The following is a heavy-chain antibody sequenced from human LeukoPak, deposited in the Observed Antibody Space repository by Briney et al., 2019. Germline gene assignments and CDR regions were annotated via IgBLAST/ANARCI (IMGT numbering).Heavy chain of an antibody. J-gene: IGHJ4*02. Sequence: ASVKVSCKASGYTFTGYYMHWVRQAPGQGLEWMGRINPNSGGTNYAQKFQGRVTMTRDTPISTAYMELSRLRSDDTAVYYCARSHHSSSWYGFSYWGQGTLVTVSS. D-gene: IGHD6-13*01. V-gene: IGHV1-2*06. CDR2: INPNSGGT. CDR1: GYTFTGYY. CDR3: ARSHHSSSWYGFSY.